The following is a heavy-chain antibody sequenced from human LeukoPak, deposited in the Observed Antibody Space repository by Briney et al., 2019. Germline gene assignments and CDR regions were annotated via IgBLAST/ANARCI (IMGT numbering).Heavy chain of an antibody. Sequence: ASVKVSCKAFGYTFTSYGISWVRQAPGQGLEWMGWISAYNGNTNYAQKLQGRVTMTTDTSTSTAYMELRSLRSDDTAVYYCARAPHKEWFGELSYYFDYWGQGTLVTVSS. V-gene: IGHV1-18*01. D-gene: IGHD3-10*01. CDR1: GYTFTSYG. CDR3: ARAPHKEWFGELSYYFDY. J-gene: IGHJ4*02. CDR2: ISAYNGNT.